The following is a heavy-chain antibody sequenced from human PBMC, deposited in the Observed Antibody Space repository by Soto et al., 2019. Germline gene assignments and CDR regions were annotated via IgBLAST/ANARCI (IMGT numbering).Heavy chain of an antibody. CDR3: AKGGGLSSNYYMDV. Sequence: EVQLLESGGGLVQPGGSLRLSCAASGFTFSNYAMSWVRRAPDMGLEWVSTITGSGTSTYYRDSVRGRFTISRDSSKNTLSLQVNSLSAEDTAIYYCAKGGGLSSNYYMDVWGRGTTVIVSS. D-gene: IGHD3-10*01. CDR2: ITGSGTST. J-gene: IGHJ6*03. V-gene: IGHV3-23*01. CDR1: GFTFSNYA.